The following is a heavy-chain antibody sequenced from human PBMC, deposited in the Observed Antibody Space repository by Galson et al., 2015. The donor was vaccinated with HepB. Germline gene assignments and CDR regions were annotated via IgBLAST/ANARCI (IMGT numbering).Heavy chain of an antibody. CDR3: ASVTAATGWYFDL. CDR2: ISSGSGTI. D-gene: IGHD1-7*01. CDR1: GFSFSAYS. V-gene: IGHV3-48*02. Sequence: SLRLSCAASGFSFSAYSMNWVRQAPGKGLAWISYISSGSGTIYCADSVRGRFTISRDNAQNSLYLQMNSLRDEDTAVYFCASVTAATGWYFDLWGRGTLVTVSS. J-gene: IGHJ2*01.